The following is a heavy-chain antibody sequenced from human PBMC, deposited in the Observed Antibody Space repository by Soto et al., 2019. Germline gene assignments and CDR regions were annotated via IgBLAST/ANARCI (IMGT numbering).Heavy chain of an antibody. J-gene: IGHJ4*02. V-gene: IGHV4-59*08. CDR1: GGSMSRYY. CDR3: ARKGPSDESPFDS. CDR2: IYYTGST. Sequence: PSETLSLTCTVSGGSMSRYYWSWIRQPPGKGLECNGYIYYTGSTNYNPSLKSRVTISVDTSKNQISLNLTSVSAADTAVYYCARKGPSDESPFDSWGQGALVTVSS.